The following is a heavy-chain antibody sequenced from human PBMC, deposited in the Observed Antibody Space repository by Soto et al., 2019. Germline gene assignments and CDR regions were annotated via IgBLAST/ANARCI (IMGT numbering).Heavy chain of an antibody. V-gene: IGHV3-23*01. CDR2: ISGSGVST. CDR3: AKGAVPTTPVPLFDY. J-gene: IGHJ4*02. Sequence: GPLRRSCAASGFTLSSYAMSWVRQAPGKGLEWVSAISGSGVSTYYADSVKGRFTISRDNSKNTLYLQMNSLRAEDTAVYYCAKGAVPTTPVPLFDYWGQGTLVTVSS. CDR1: GFTLSSYA. D-gene: IGHD1-1*01.